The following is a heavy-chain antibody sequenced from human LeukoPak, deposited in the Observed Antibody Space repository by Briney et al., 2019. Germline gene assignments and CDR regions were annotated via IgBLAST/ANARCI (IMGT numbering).Heavy chain of an antibody. D-gene: IGHD5-18*01. V-gene: IGHV1-69*04. CDR2: IIPILGIA. CDR1: GGTFISYA. CDR3: VDTAMVTGGYYYYGMDV. Sequence: ASVKVSCKASGGTFISYAISWVRQARGQGLEWMGRIIPILGIANYAQKFQGRVTITADKSTSTAYMELSSLRSEDTAVYYCVDTAMVTGGYYYYGMDVWGQGTTVTVSS. J-gene: IGHJ6*02.